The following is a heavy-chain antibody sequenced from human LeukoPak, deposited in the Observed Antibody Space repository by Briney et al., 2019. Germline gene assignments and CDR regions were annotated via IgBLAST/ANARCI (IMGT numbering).Heavy chain of an antibody. CDR2: INPNSGGT. Sequence: ASVKVSRKASGYTFIGYYMHWVRQVPGQGLEWMGWINPNSGGTNYAQKFQGRVTMTRDTSISTAYMELSRLRSDDTAVYYCARDRTKRYYDSSGNYNDYWGQGTLVTVSS. CDR1: GYTFIGYY. V-gene: IGHV1-2*02. J-gene: IGHJ4*02. D-gene: IGHD3-22*01. CDR3: ARDRTKRYYDSSGNYNDY.